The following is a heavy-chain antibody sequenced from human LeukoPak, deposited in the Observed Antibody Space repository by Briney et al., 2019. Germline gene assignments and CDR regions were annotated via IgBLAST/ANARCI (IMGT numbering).Heavy chain of an antibody. D-gene: IGHD3-10*01. CDR3: AKGSYGSGSYVDY. V-gene: IGHV3-23*01. Sequence: PGGSLRLSCAASGFTFSSYAMSWVRQAPGKGLEWVSAISGSGGSTYYADSVKGRFTISRDNAKNSLYLQMNSLRAEDTALYYCAKGSYGSGSYVDYWGQGTLITVSS. CDR1: GFTFSSYA. CDR2: ISGSGGST. J-gene: IGHJ4*02.